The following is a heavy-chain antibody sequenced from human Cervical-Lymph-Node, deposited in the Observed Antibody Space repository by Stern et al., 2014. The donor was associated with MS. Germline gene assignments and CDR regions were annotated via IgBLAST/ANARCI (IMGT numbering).Heavy chain of an antibody. Sequence: QVQLVESGPEVKNPGASVKVSCKASGYTFTTFGVNWVRQAPGQGLEWMGWISTYNDKTTYAQKFQGRVIMSTYTSTSTAYMEMRSLRSDDTAIYYCARDLRVLGTTGWFDPWGQGTLVTVSS. J-gene: IGHJ5*02. D-gene: IGHD1-7*01. CDR3: ARDLRVLGTTGWFDP. V-gene: IGHV1-18*01. CDR1: GYTFTTFG. CDR2: ISTYNDKT.